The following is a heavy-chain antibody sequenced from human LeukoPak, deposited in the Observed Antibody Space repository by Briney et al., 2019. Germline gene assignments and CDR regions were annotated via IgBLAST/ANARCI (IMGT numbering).Heavy chain of an antibody. Sequence: PSETLSLTCAVYGVSFSGYYWSWIRQPPGKGLEWIGEINHSGSTNYNPSLKSRVTISVDTSKNQFSLKLSSVTAADTAVYYCASTRIAAAGSPPHDYWGQGTLVTVSS. CDR3: ASTRIAAAGSPPHDY. J-gene: IGHJ4*02. D-gene: IGHD6-13*01. CDR2: INHSGST. V-gene: IGHV4-34*01. CDR1: GVSFSGYY.